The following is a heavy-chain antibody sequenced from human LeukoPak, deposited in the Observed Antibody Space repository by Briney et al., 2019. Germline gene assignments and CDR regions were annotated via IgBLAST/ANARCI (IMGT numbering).Heavy chain of an antibody. J-gene: IGHJ4*02. CDR1: GFTFSSYW. CDR3: ARESITMVRGALDY. Sequence: GGSLRLSCAASGFTFSSYWITWVRQAPGKGLEWVANIKPDGSEENYVDYVKGRFTISRDNAKNSLYLQMNSLRAEDTAVYYCARESITMVRGALDYWGQGTLVTVSS. CDR2: IKPDGSEE. V-gene: IGHV3-7*01. D-gene: IGHD3-10*01.